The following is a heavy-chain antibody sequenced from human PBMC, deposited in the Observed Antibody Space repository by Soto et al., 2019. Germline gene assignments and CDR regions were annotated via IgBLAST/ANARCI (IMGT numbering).Heavy chain of an antibody. D-gene: IGHD4-17*01. J-gene: IGHJ6*02. Sequence: GQALKISPERSVDSFTSYWIGWVRQMPGKGLEWMGIIYPGDSDTRYSPSFQGQVTISADKSISTAYLQWSSLKASDTAMYYCARQQDYGDYVSYYYGMDVWGQGTTVTVS. V-gene: IGHV5-51*01. CDR1: VDSFTSYW. CDR2: IYPGDSDT. CDR3: ARQQDYGDYVSYYYGMDV.